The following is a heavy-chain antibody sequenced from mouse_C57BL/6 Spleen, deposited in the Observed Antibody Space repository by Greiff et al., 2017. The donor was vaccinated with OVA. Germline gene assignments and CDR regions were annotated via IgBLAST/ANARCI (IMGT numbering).Heavy chain of an antibody. V-gene: IGHV1-39*01. Sequence: LVESGPELVKPGASVKISCKASGYSFTDYNMNWVKQSNGKSLEWIGVINPNYGTTSYNQKFKGKATLTVDQSSSTAYLQRNSLTSEDSAVYYCARAGGDEYYFDYWGKGTTLTVSS. CDR1: GYSFTDYN. J-gene: IGHJ2*01. CDR3: ARAGGDEYYFDY. CDR2: INPNYGTT.